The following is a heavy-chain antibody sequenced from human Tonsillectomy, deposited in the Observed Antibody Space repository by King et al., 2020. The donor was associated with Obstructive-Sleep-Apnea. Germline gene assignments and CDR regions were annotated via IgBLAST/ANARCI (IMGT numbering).Heavy chain of an antibody. CDR3: ARGGPVRSFDY. Sequence: VQLVESGGGLVQPGGSLRLSCAASGFTFSSYWMHWVHQAPGKGLLWVSLINSDGSSTSYADSVKGRFTISRDNAKNTLYLQMNSLRAEDTAVYYCARGGPVRSFDYWGQGTLVTVSS. CDR2: INSDGSST. J-gene: IGHJ4*02. V-gene: IGHV3-74*01. CDR1: GFTFSSYW. D-gene: IGHD5-24*01.